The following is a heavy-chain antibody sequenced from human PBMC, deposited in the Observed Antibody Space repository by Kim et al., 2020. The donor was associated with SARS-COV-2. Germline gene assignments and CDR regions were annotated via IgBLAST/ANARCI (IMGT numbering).Heavy chain of an antibody. D-gene: IGHD3-10*01. Sequence: SETLSLTCTVSGGSISSYYWSWIRQPPGKGLEWIGYIYYSGSTNYNPSLKSRVTISVDTSKNQFSLKLSSVTAADTAVYYCARVPYYGSGSYYIHWFDPWGQGTLVTVSS. CDR1: GGSISSYY. CDR3: ARVPYYGSGSYYIHWFDP. V-gene: IGHV4-59*13. J-gene: IGHJ5*02. CDR2: IYYSGST.